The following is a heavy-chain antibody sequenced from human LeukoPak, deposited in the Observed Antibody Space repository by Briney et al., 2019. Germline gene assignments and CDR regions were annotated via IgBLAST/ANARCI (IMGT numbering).Heavy chain of an antibody. V-gene: IGHV3-13*01. CDR2: IRTTGDT. J-gene: IGHJ2*01. Sequence: QAGGSLRLSCAVSGSTFNYYDMHWVRQAPGKRLEWVSAIRTTGDTHYPDSVKGRFAMSREDAKNSVHLQMNTLRAGDTAVYYCARGVSYYYDNSGHPGWYFDLWGRGTLVTVSS. D-gene: IGHD3-22*01. CDR1: GSTFNYYD. CDR3: ARGVSYYYDNSGHPGWYFDL.